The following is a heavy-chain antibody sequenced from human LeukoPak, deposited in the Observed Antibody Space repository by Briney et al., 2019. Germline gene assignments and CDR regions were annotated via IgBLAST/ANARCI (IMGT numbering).Heavy chain of an antibody. CDR3: ARSLTMIGIFRH. CDR2: INHSGST. V-gene: IGHV4-34*01. CDR1: GFTFSSYW. J-gene: IGHJ1*01. Sequence: PGGSLRLSCAASGFTFSSYWMSWVRQAPGKGLEWIGEINHSGSTNYNPSLKSRVTISVDTSKNQFSLKLSSVTAADTAVYYCARSLTMIGIFRHWGQGTLVTVSS. D-gene: IGHD3-22*01.